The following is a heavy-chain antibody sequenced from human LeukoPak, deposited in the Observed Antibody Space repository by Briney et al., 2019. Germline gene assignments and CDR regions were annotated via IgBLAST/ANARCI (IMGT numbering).Heavy chain of an antibody. Sequence: SETLSLICDVYSGSFSGYYWTWFRQPPGKGLEWIGEFNHNWGTKYNPSLNSRVTISVDTSNNHLSLKLTSVTAADTAVYYCAASIWFGIYPDYWGQGTLVRVSS. CDR3: AASIWFGIYPDY. V-gene: IGHV4-34*01. CDR2: FNHNWGT. J-gene: IGHJ4*02. CDR1: SGSFSGYY. D-gene: IGHD3-10*01.